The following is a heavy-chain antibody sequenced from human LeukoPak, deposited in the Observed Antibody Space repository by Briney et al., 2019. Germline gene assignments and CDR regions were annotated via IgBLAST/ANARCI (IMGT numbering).Heavy chain of an antibody. Sequence: TGGSLRLSCAGSGFTLSSNWMHWVRQAPGKGLVWVSRFYSDGSRTNYADSVKGRFTISGDNAKNTHYLQMNSLRAEDTAVYYCAKMFNADVYFEYWGQGILVTVSS. CDR2: FYSDGSRT. D-gene: IGHD2-2*01. J-gene: IGHJ4*02. CDR1: GFTLSSNW. CDR3: AKMFNADVYFEY. V-gene: IGHV3-74*01.